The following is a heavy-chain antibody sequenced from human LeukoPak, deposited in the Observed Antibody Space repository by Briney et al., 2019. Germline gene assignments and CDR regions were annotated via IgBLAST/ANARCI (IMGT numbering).Heavy chain of an antibody. CDR1: GGSISGYY. D-gene: IGHD3-22*01. Sequence: SETLSLTCSVSGGSISGYYWSWIRQPPGKGLEWIGYIHYSGSTHYNPSLKSRVTISVDTSKNQFSLKLSSVTAADTAVYYCARDKYYYDSSGSTDWYFDLWGRGTLVTVSS. J-gene: IGHJ2*01. CDR2: IHYSGST. V-gene: IGHV4-59*01. CDR3: ARDKYYYDSSGSTDWYFDL.